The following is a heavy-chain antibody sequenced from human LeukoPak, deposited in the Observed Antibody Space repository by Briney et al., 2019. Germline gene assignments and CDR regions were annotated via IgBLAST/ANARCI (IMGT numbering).Heavy chain of an antibody. D-gene: IGHD3-9*01. CDR1: GYTFTGYY. Sequence: ASVKVSCTASGYTFTGYYMHWVRQAPGQGLEWMGWINPNSGGTNYAQKFQGRVTMTRDTSISTAYMELSRLRSDDTAVYYCARGLSRYFDPFVYWGEGTLVTVSS. CDR3: ARGLSRYFDPFVY. V-gene: IGHV1-2*02. J-gene: IGHJ4*02. CDR2: INPNSGGT.